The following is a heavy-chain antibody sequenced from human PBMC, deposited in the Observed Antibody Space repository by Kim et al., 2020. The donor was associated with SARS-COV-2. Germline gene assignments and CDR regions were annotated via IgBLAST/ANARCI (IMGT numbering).Heavy chain of an antibody. V-gene: IGHV4-39*01. Sequence: SETLYLTCTVSGGSISSSSYYWGWIRQPPGKGLEWIGSIYYSGSTYYNPSLKSRVTISVDTSKNQFSLKLSSVTAADTAVYYCARHYYGSGSYYQRGYYYYYYGMDVWGQGTTVTVSS. CDR1: GGSISSSSYY. J-gene: IGHJ6*02. D-gene: IGHD3-10*01. CDR2: IYYSGST. CDR3: ARHYYGSGSYYQRGYYYYYYGMDV.